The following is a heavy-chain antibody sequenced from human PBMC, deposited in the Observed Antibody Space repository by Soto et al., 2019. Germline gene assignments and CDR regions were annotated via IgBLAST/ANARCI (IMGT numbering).Heavy chain of an antibody. D-gene: IGHD2-15*01. CDR3: ARDRGYDAHDYYYNAMDV. V-gene: IGHV3-21*01. CDR1: GFTFRTYT. CDR2: IRGFSPYT. J-gene: IGHJ6*02. Sequence: GSLRLSCISSGFTFRTYTMNWVRQAPGKGLEWVSGIRGFSPYTFYAESVKGRFTISRDNAKNSLYLQMNSLRAEDTAVYYCARDRGYDAHDYYYNAMDVWGQGTTVTVSS.